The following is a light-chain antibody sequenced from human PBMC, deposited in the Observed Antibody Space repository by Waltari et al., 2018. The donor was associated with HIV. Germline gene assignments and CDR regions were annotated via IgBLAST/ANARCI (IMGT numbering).Light chain of an antibody. Sequence: DIQMTQLPSSLSASVGYRVTITCRATQDIANSVSGYQQRPGKVPKLLVYGAFIPHKGVASRLTGSGSGKEYTLTIRSLQPEDFATYYCNQYIRDPLTFGGGTKVE. CDR2: GAF. V-gene: IGKV1-NL1*01. CDR3: NQYIRDPLT. J-gene: IGKJ4*01. CDR1: QDIANS.